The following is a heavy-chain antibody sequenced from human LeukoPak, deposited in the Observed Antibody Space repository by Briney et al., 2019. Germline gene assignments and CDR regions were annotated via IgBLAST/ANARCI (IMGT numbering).Heavy chain of an antibody. V-gene: IGHV1-46*01. Sequence: ASVKVSCKASGYTFTSYYMHWVRQAPGQGLEWMGIINPSGGSTSYAQKFQGRVTMTRDTSTSTVYMELSSLRSEDTAVYYCARVLYYYDSSGPMGPSWFDPWGQGTLVTVSS. CDR1: GYTFTSYY. J-gene: IGHJ5*02. D-gene: IGHD3-22*01. CDR3: ARVLYYYDSSGPMGPSWFDP. CDR2: INPSGGST.